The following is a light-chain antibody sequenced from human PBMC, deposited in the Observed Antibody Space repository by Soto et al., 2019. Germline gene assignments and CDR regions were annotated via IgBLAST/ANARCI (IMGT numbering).Light chain of an antibody. CDR2: DAS. CDR1: QSVSSY. Sequence: EIVLTQSPATLSLSPGERATLSCRASQSVSSYLTWYQQKPGQAPRLLIYDASNRATGIPARFSGSGSGTDFTLTIRSLEPEDFAVYFCQQRSNWLITFGQGTRLEI. CDR3: QQRSNWLIT. V-gene: IGKV3-11*01. J-gene: IGKJ5*01.